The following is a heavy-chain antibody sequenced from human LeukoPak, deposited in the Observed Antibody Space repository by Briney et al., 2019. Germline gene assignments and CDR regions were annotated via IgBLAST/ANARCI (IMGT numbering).Heavy chain of an antibody. CDR3: ARGLSYSSGWSLSLYYYYYYMDV. D-gene: IGHD6-19*01. CDR2: IISSGSTI. V-gene: IGHV3-48*03. CDR1: GFTFSSYE. J-gene: IGHJ6*03. Sequence: GGSLRLSCAASGFTFSSYEMNWVRQAPGKGLEWVSYIISSGSTIYYADSVKGRFTISRDNAKNSLYLQMNSLRAADTAVYYCARGLSYSSGWSLSLYYYYYYMDVWGKGTTVTISS.